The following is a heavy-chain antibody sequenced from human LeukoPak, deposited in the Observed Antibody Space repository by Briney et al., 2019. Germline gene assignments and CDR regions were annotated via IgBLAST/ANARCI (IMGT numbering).Heavy chain of an antibody. Sequence: SETLSLTCTVSGGSISSSSYYWGWIRQPPGKGLEWVGSIYYSGSTYYNPSLKSRVTISVDTFKNQFSLKLSSVTAADTAVYYCARDKKRATVAIYYYYGMDVWGQGTTVTVSS. D-gene: IGHD4-23*01. J-gene: IGHJ6*02. V-gene: IGHV4-39*07. CDR2: IYYSGST. CDR3: ARDKKRATVAIYYYYGMDV. CDR1: GGSISSSSYY.